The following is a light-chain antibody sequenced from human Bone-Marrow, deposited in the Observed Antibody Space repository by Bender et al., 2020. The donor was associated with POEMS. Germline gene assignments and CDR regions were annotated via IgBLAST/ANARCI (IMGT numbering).Light chain of an antibody. V-gene: IGLV2-8*01. J-gene: IGLJ2*01. CDR2: AVT. Sequence: QSALTQPPSASGSPGQSVTISCTGPSSDVGDYNYVSWYQQHPGKAPKLMIYAVTERPSGVPDRFSGSKSGNTASLTISGLQADDEADYYCCSYAGINTFVLFGGGTKLTVL. CDR3: CSYAGINTFVL. CDR1: SSDVGDYNY.